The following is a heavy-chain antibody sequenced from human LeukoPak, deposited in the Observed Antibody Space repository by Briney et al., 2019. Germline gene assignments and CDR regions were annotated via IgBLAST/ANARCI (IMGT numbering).Heavy chain of an antibody. J-gene: IGHJ4*02. D-gene: IGHD5-12*01. CDR3: ARTVRLRPDY. CDR2: ISSSGSTI. V-gene: IGHV3-48*03. Sequence: GGSLRLSCAAPGFTFSSYEMNWVRQAPGKGLEWVSYISSSGSTIYYADSVKGRFTISRDNAKNSLYLQMNSLRAEDTAVYYCARTVRLRPDYWGQGTLVTVSS. CDR1: GFTFSSYE.